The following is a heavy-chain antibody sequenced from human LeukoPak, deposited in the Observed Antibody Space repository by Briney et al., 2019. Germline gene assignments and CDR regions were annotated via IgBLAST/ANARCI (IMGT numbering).Heavy chain of an antibody. CDR3: AIAPNTAMVNWFDP. Sequence: PSETLSLTCAVYGGSFSGYYWSWIRQPPGKGLEWIGEINHSGSTNYNPSLKSRVTISVDTSKNQFSLKLSSVTAADTAVYYCAIAPNTAMVNWFDPWGQGTLVTVSS. V-gene: IGHV4-34*01. D-gene: IGHD5-18*01. CDR2: INHSGST. J-gene: IGHJ5*02. CDR1: GGSFSGYY.